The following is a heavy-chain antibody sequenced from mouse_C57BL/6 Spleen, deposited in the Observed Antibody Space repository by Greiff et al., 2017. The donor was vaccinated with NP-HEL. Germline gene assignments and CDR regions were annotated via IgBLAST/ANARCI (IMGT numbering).Heavy chain of an antibody. Sequence: VQLQQSGPELVKPGASVKISCKASGYAFSSSWMNWVKQRPGKGLEWIGRIYPGDGDTNYNGKFKGKATLTADKSSSTAYMQLSSLTSEDSAVYCCAGDYSNFPWFAYWGQGTLVTVSA. CDR2: IYPGDGDT. J-gene: IGHJ3*01. CDR1: GYAFSSSW. CDR3: AGDYSNFPWFAY. V-gene: IGHV1-82*01. D-gene: IGHD2-5*01.